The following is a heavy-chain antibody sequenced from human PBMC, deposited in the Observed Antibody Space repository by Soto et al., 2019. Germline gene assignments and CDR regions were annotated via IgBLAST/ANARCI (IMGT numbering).Heavy chain of an antibody. V-gene: IGHV1-2*02. Sequence: HEHLVQSGAEVKRPGASLKVSCKASGYSFTGYYIHWVRQAPGQGLEWMGWINPDSGATNYAQNFKGRVTLNSDTSISTASMDLTSLTSDDTAVYYCARGDYGTGGYPFPYFAYWGQGTLVIVSS. J-gene: IGHJ4*02. D-gene: IGHD2-8*02. CDR3: ARGDYGTGGYPFPYFAY. CDR1: GYSFTGYY. CDR2: INPDSGAT.